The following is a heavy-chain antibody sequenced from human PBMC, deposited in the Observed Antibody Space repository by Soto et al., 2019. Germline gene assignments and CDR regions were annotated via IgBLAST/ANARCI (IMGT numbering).Heavy chain of an antibody. J-gene: IGHJ6*02. Sequence: GGSLRLSCAASGFTFSSYSMNWVRQAPGKGLEWVSYISSSSSTIYYADSVKGRFTISRDNAKNTLYLQMNSLRAEDTAVYYCASLYHLAYYYYGMDVWGQGTTVTVSS. V-gene: IGHV3-48*01. D-gene: IGHD2-8*01. CDR3: ASLYHLAYYYYGMDV. CDR2: ISSSSSTI. CDR1: GFTFSSYS.